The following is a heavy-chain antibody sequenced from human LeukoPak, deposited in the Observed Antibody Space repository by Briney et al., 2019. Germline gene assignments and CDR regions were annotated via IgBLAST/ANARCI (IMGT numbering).Heavy chain of an antibody. V-gene: IGHV1-2*04. D-gene: IGHD3-10*01. CDR3: SRHVVTLVRGVNNRKEDWFDP. CDR1: GHTFTDYY. CDR2: INPNSGAT. J-gene: IGHJ5*02. Sequence: ASVKVSCKASGHTFTDYYIHWVRQAPGQGLEWMGWINPNSGATNYAQKFQGWVTMTRDKANSTAYLELSGLRSDDTAVYYCSRHVVTLVRGVNNRKEDWFDPWGQGTLVSVSS.